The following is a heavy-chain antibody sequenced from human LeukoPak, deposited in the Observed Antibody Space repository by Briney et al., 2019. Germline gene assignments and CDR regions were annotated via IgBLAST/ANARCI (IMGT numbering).Heavy chain of an antibody. V-gene: IGHV3-64D*06. Sequence: GGSLRLSCSASGFTFSTYTMHWVRQAPGEGLEFVSAISSNGGATFYADSVKGRFTISRDNSKYTLYLQMTSLRAEDTAAYYCAKWSPYGGNPGYWGQGTLVTVSS. CDR2: ISSNGGAT. CDR1: GFTFSTYT. D-gene: IGHD4-23*01. J-gene: IGHJ4*02. CDR3: AKWSPYGGNPGY.